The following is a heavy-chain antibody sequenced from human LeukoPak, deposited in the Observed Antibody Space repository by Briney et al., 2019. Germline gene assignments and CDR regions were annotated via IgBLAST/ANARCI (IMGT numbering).Heavy chain of an antibody. D-gene: IGHD1-26*01. J-gene: IGHJ4*02. CDR1: GSSFTTYW. Sequence: GESLKISCKGSGSSFTTYWIAWVRQMPGKGLEWMGIIYPGDSDARYSPSFQGQVTLSADKSISTAYLQWSSLKASDTAMYYCARQQVGATIPLDYWGQGTLVTVSS. CDR3: ARQQVGATIPLDY. CDR2: IYPGDSDA. V-gene: IGHV5-51*01.